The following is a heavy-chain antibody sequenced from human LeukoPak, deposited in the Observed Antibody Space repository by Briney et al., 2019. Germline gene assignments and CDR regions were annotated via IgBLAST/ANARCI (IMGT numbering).Heavy chain of an antibody. CDR2: ISSNGGST. Sequence: PGGSLRLSCSASGFTFSSYAMHWVRQAPGKGLEYVSAISSNGGSTYYADSVKGRFTISRDNSKNTLYLKMSSLRAEDTAVYYCVKSQSMIVVVSNFDYWGQGTLVTVSS. CDR1: GFTFSSYA. D-gene: IGHD3-22*01. V-gene: IGHV3-64D*06. CDR3: VKSQSMIVVVSNFDY. J-gene: IGHJ4*02.